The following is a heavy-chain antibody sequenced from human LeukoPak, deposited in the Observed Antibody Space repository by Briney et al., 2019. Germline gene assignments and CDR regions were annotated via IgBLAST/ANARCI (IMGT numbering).Heavy chain of an antibody. CDR1: GLTFSSHG. V-gene: IGHV3-33*01. J-gene: IGHJ3*02. CDR3: ARMRGSAFDI. CDR2: IWFDGSNK. Sequence: GGSLRLSCAASGLTFSSHGMLWVCQAPGKGLEWVALIWFDGSNKYYADSVKGRFTISRDNSKNTLNLQMNSLRAEDTAVYYCARMRGSAFDIWGQGTMVTVSS.